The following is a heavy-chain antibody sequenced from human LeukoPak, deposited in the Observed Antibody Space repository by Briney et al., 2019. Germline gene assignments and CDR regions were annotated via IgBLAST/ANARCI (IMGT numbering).Heavy chain of an antibody. J-gene: IGHJ4*02. CDR1: GVTFSSCD. Sequence: GGSLRLSCAASGVTFSSCDTHWVRQITGKGLEWVSTIGSAGDTSYPGSVQGRFTISRDNAKNSLYLQMNSLRAEDTAVYYCARDPTDCGGDCTSPTDWGQGTLVTVSS. CDR3: ARDPTDCGGDCTSPTD. D-gene: IGHD2-21*02. V-gene: IGHV3-13*01. CDR2: IGSAGDT.